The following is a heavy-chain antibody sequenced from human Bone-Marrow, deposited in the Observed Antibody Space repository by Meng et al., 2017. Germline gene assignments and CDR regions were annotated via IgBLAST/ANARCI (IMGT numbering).Heavy chain of an antibody. V-gene: IGHV3-33*01. J-gene: IGHJ4*02. CDR2: IWYDGSNK. Sequence: VRVGGSGGGVVQPGRSLRLSCAASGFTFSSYGMHWVRQAPGKGLEWVAVIWYDGSNKYYADSVKGRFTISRDNSKNTLYLQMNSLRAEDTAVYYCARGRGRYDISMDYWGQGTLVTVSS. D-gene: IGHD3-9*01. CDR3: ARGRGRYDISMDY. CDR1: GFTFSSYG.